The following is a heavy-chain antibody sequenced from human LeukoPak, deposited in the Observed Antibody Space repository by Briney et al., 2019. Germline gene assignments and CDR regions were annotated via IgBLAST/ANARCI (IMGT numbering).Heavy chain of an antibody. D-gene: IGHD1-26*01. J-gene: IGHJ4*02. Sequence: SETLSLTCTVSGGSISSSSYYWGWIRQPPGKGLEWIGSIYYSGSTYYNPSLKSRVTISVDRSKNQFSLKLSSVTAADTAVYYCARRLGATIGRKNYFDYWGQGTLVTVSS. CDR3: ARRLGATIGRKNYFDY. CDR2: IYYSGST. V-gene: IGHV4-39*07. CDR1: GGSISSSSYY.